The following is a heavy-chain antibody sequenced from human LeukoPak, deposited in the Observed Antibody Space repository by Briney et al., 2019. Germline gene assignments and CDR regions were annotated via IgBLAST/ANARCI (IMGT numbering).Heavy chain of an antibody. D-gene: IGHD4-17*01. CDR3: GRNGDYAIDF. V-gene: IGHV4-4*02. J-gene: IGHJ4*02. CDR2: IVHSGST. CDR1: GGFISGGNW. Sequence: SETLSLTCAVSGGFISGGNWWSWVRQPPGKGLEWIGEIVHSGSTNYNPSLKSRVTISVGKSKNQFSLNLNSVTAADTAIYYCGRNGDYAIDFWGQGILVTVSS.